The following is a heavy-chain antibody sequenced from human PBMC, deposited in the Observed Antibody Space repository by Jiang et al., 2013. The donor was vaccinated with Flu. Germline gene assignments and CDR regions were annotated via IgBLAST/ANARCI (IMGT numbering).Heavy chain of an antibody. CDR3: ARGSSSYSLDAFDI. J-gene: IGHJ3*02. CDR1: GGSISRYY. CDR2: IDYSGTT. V-gene: IGHV4-59*01. Sequence: TLSLTCTVSGGSISRYYWSWIRQPPGKRLEWIGYIDYSGTTNYNPSLKSRVTISVDTSKSQFSLKLRSVTAADTAVYYCARGSSSYSLDAFDIWGQGTMVTVSS. D-gene: IGHD3-3*01.